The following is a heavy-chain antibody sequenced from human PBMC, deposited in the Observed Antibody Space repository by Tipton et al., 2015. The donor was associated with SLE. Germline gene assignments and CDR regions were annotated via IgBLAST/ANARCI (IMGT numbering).Heavy chain of an antibody. CDR3: AREKRDYDSGSYYNPHFDY. CDR2: IYYSGST. J-gene: IGHJ4*02. V-gene: IGHV4-61*05. Sequence: TLSLTCTVSGGSISSSSYYWGWIRQPPGKGLEWIGYIYYSGSTSYNPSLKSRVTISVDMSKNQFSLRLTSVTAADTAVYYCAREKRDYDSGSYYNPHFDYWGQGALVTVSS. D-gene: IGHD3-10*01. CDR1: GGSISSSSYY.